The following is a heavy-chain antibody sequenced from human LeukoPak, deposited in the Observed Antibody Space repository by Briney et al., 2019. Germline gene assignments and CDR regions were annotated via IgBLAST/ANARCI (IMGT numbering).Heavy chain of an antibody. V-gene: IGHV4-61*02. D-gene: IGHD3-10*01. J-gene: IGHJ6*03. Sequence: SETLSLTCTVSGGSISSGSYYWSWIRQPAGKGLEWIGRIYTSGSTNYNPSLKSRVTISVDTSKNQFSLKLSSVTAADTAVYYCARTPGSGLLWFGELYDSSGYSYMDVWGKGTTVTISS. CDR1: GGSISSGSYY. CDR2: IYTSGST. CDR3: ARTPGSGLLWFGELYDSSGYSYMDV.